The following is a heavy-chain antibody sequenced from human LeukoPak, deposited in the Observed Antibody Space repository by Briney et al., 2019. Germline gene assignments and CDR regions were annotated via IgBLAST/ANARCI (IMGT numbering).Heavy chain of an antibody. V-gene: IGHV3-74*01. CDR3: ARAGSGRPFDF. Sequence: GGSLRLSCAASGFTFSNHWMHWVGQAPGKGLVWVSRINGDGSSTSYADSVKGRFTISRDNAKNTLYLQMTSLRAEDTAVFYCARAGSGRPFDFWGQGTLVTVSS. CDR1: GFTFSNHW. D-gene: IGHD1-26*01. J-gene: IGHJ4*02. CDR2: INGDGSST.